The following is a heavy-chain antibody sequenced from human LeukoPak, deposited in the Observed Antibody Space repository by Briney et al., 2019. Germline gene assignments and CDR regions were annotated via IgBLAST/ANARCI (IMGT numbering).Heavy chain of an antibody. J-gene: IGHJ5*02. CDR1: GFTFDDYA. Sequence: GGSLRLSCAASGFTFDDYAMHWVRQAPGKGLEWVSLISGDGGSTYYADSVKGRFTISRDNSKNSLYLQMNSLRTEDTALYYCAKENRYDTLTGYYKAWGQGTLVTVSS. V-gene: IGHV3-43*02. CDR3: AKENRYDTLTGYYKA. CDR2: ISGDGGST. D-gene: IGHD3-9*01.